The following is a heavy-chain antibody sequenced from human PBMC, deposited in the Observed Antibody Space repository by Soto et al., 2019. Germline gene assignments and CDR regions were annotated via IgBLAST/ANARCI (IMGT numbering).Heavy chain of an antibody. CDR1: GFTFSSYA. V-gene: IGHV3-23*01. D-gene: IGHD6-19*01. J-gene: IGHJ4*02. Sequence: GSLRLSCAASGFTFSSYAMSWVRQAPGKGLEWVSAISGSGGSTYYADSVKGRFTIPRDNSKNTLYLQMNSLRAEDTAVYYCAKADSSGWYGGSYWGQGTLVTVSS. CDR2: ISGSGGST. CDR3: AKADSSGWYGGSY.